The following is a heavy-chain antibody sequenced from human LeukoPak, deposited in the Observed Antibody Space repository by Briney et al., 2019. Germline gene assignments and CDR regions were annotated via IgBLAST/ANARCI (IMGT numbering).Heavy chain of an antibody. D-gene: IGHD2-21*02. CDR2: IYYSGST. CDR1: GGSISSGGYY. J-gene: IGHJ3*02. V-gene: IGHV4-31*03. CDR3: ARLSVVVTAMTDLPDAFDI. Sequence: PSETLSLTCTVSGGSISSGGYYWSWIRQHPGKGLEWIGYIYYSGSTYYNPSLKSRVTISVDTSKNQFSLKLSSVTAADTAVYYCARLSVVVTAMTDLPDAFDIWGQGTMVTVSS.